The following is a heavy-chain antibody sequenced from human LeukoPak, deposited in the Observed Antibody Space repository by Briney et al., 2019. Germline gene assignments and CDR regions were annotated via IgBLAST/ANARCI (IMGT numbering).Heavy chain of an antibody. V-gene: IGHV3-21*01. Sequence: GGSLRLSCAASGFTFSTYNINWVRQAPGKGLEWVSSISTSSRDIYYADSVKARFTISRDNAKDSLYLQMNSLRAEDTAVYYCARHSNYHGPGNHCPFFYSGQGTLVTVSS. CDR2: ISTSSRDI. J-gene: IGHJ4*02. CDR3: ARHSNYHGPGNHCPFFY. D-gene: IGHD3-10*01. CDR1: GFTFSTYN.